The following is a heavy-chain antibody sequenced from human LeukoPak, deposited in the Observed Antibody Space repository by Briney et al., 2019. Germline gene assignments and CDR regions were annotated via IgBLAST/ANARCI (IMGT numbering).Heavy chain of an antibody. Sequence: GGSLRLSCAASGFIFDDYAMHWVRQAPGKGLEWVSGISWNSGSIGYADSVKGRFTISRDNGKNSLYLQMNSLRAEDTALYYCAKGSGYDSSGYHDYWGQGTLVTVSS. D-gene: IGHD3-22*01. J-gene: IGHJ4*02. CDR3: AKGSGYDSSGYHDY. CDR1: GFIFDDYA. CDR2: ISWNSGSI. V-gene: IGHV3-9*01.